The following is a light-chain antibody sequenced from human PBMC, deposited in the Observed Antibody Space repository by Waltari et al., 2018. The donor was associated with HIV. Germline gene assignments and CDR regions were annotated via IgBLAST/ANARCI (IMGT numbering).Light chain of an antibody. CDR1: RSNIGRNT. Sequence: QSVLTQPPSASGTPGQRVTISCSGSRSNIGRNTVSWYQQVPGTAPKLLIYDNNQRPSGVPDRFSGSKSGTSASLAISGLQSEDEADYYSAAWDDSLNGYVFGTGTKVTVL. CDR3: AAWDDSLNGYV. CDR2: DNN. V-gene: IGLV1-44*01. J-gene: IGLJ1*01.